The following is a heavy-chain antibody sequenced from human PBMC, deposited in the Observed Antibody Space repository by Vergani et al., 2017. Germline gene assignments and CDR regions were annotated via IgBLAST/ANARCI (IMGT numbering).Heavy chain of an antibody. CDR1: GGSFTSYH. J-gene: IGHJ6*03. V-gene: IGHV4-34*01. CDR2: IDHTGRP. D-gene: IGHD4-11*01. Sequence: QVQLQQWGGGLLKPSETLSLTCVVNGGSFTSYHWTWIRQSPGEGLEWVGDIDHTGRPDYNPSLKSRLTMSADKSRNQFSLTLNSVTATDTALYFCARVNTETNGHLYYYYYMDVWGQGTAVTVS. CDR3: ARVNTETNGHLYYYYYMDV.